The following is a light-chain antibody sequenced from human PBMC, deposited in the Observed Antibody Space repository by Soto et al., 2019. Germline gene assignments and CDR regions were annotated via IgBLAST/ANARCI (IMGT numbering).Light chain of an antibody. J-gene: IGLJ2*01. CDR2: RND. Sequence: QSVLTQPPSASGTPGQRVTISCSGSSSNIGSHYVYWYQQLTGTAPKLLIYRNDQRPSGVPDRFSGSKSGTSASLAISGLRSEDEAEYYCAAWDDSLSGLVFGGGTKLTVL. CDR3: AAWDDSLSGLV. V-gene: IGLV1-47*01. CDR1: SSNIGSHY.